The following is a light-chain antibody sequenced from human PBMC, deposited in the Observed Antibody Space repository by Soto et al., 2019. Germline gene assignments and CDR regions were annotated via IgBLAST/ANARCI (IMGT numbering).Light chain of an antibody. CDR1: SSNIGAGYD. J-gene: IGLJ2*01. CDR3: QSYVSSLSGVV. CDR2: GNS. Sequence: QSVLTQPPSVSGAPGQRVTISCTGSSSNIGAGYDVHWYQQLPGTAPKLLIYGNSNRPSGVPDRFSGAKSGTSASLAITWLEAEDEAYYYCQSYVSSLSGVVFGGGIKLTVL. V-gene: IGLV1-40*01.